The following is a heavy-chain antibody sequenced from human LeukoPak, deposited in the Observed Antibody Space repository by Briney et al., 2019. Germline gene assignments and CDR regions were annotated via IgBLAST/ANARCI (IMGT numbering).Heavy chain of an antibody. V-gene: IGHV4-31*03. CDR1: GGSISSGGYY. CDR3: ARDPADGYGMDV. D-gene: IGHD2-2*01. J-gene: IGHJ6*02. Sequence: SETQSLTCTVSGGSISSGGYYWSWIRQHPGKGLEWIGYIYYSGSTYYNPSLKSRVTISVDMSKNQFSLKLSSVTAADTAVYYCARDPADGYGMDVWGQGTTVTVSS. CDR2: IYYSGST.